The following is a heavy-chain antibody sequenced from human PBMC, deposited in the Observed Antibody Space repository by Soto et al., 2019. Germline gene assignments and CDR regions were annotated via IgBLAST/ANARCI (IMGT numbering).Heavy chain of an antibody. J-gene: IGHJ6*02. CDR2: IYYSGST. V-gene: IGHV4-59*01. Sequence: QVQLQESGPGLVKPSETLSLTCTVSGGSISSYYWSWIRQPPGKGLEWIGYIYYSGSTNYNPSLKSRVTISVDTSKNQFSLKLSSVTAADTAVYYCAREGCSSTSCSHYYYYGMDVWGQGTTVTVSS. CDR3: AREGCSSTSCSHYYYYGMDV. D-gene: IGHD2-2*01. CDR1: GGSISSYY.